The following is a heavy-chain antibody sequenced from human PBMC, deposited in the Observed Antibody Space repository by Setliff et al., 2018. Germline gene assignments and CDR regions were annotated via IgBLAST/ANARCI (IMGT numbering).Heavy chain of an antibody. D-gene: IGHD2-2*01. Sequence: PGESLKISCKVSGNGFTDLWIVWVRQMPGKGLEWVGIIYPGDSDTRYSPSLQGRVTISADKAIKTAYLQWNSLQASDTAMYYCARQGCSSTSCHSIDYWGQGTLVTVSS. CDR2: IYPGDSDT. V-gene: IGHV5-51*01. CDR1: GNGFTDLW. CDR3: ARQGCSSTSCHSIDY. J-gene: IGHJ4*02.